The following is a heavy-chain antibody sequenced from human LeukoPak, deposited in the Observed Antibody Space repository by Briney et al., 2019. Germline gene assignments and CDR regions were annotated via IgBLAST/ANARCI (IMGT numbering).Heavy chain of an antibody. CDR1: GYTLTELS. V-gene: IGHV1-24*01. CDR2: FDPEDGET. Sequence: ASVKVSCKVSGYTLTELSMHCVRQAPGKGLEWMGGFDPEDGETIYAQKFQGRVTMTEDTSTDTAYMEMSSLRSEDTAVYYCAKGYYDSSGYYHDYWGQGTLVTVSS. CDR3: AKGYYDSSGYYHDY. J-gene: IGHJ4*02. D-gene: IGHD3-22*01.